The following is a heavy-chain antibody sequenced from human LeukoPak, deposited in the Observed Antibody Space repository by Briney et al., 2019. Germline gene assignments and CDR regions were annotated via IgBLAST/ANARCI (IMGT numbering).Heavy chain of an antibody. CDR2: IYYSGST. V-gene: IGHV4-39*01. CDR1: GGSISSSSYY. J-gene: IGHJ4*02. Sequence: PSETLSLTCTVSGGSISSSSYYWGWIRQPPGKGLEWIGSIYYSGSTYYNPSLKSRVTISVDTSKNQFSLKLSSVTAADTAVYYCASLTTDIVVVPAAFFDYWGQGTLVTVSS. D-gene: IGHD2-2*01. CDR3: ASLTTDIVVVPAAFFDY.